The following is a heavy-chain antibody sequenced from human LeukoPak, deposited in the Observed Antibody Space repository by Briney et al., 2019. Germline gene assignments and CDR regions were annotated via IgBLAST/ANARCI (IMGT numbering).Heavy chain of an antibody. J-gene: IGHJ5*02. V-gene: IGHV1-18*01. CDR2: ISAYNGNT. D-gene: IGHD3-3*01. CDR1: GYTFTSYG. Sequence: ASVKVSCKASGYTFTSYGISWVRQAPGQGLEWMGWISAYNGNTNYAQKLQGRVTMTTDTSTSTAYMELRSLRSGDTAVYYCAREHYDFWSGPVWFDPWGQGTLVTVSS. CDR3: AREHYDFWSGPVWFDP.